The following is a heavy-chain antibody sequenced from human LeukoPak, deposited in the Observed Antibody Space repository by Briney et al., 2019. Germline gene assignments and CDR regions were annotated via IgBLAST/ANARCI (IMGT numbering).Heavy chain of an antibody. CDR1: GFTFSSYS. V-gene: IGHV3-21*01. CDR2: ISSSSSYI. D-gene: IGHD2-2*02. CDR3: ARDPATAIPLQR. J-gene: IGHJ4*02. Sequence: GGSLRLSCAASGFTFSSYSMNWVRQAPGKGLEWVSSISSSSSYIYYADSVKGRFTISRDNAKNSLYLRMNSLRAEDTAVYYCARDPATAIPLQRWGQGTLVTVSS.